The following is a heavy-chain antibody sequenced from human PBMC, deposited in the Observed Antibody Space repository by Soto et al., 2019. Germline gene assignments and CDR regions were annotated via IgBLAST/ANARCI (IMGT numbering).Heavy chain of an antibody. J-gene: IGHJ4*02. CDR3: ARTPYGSNFDY. D-gene: IGHD4-17*01. V-gene: IGHV4-4*02. CDR1: SGSFSSSNW. CDR2: IYHSGSI. Sequence: SETLSLTCTVSSGSFSSSNWWSWVRQPPGKGLEWIGHIYHSGSINYNPSLKSRVTISVDTSKNQFSLKLSSVTAADTAVYYCARTPYGSNFDYWGQGTLVTVSS.